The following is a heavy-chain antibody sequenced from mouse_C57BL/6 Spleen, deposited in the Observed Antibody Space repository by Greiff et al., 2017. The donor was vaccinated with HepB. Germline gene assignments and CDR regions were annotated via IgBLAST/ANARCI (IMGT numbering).Heavy chain of an antibody. J-gene: IGHJ2*01. CDR1: GYTFTSYW. V-gene: IGHV1-7*01. D-gene: IGHD1-1*01. CDR3: ARSRYYGSSNFDY. Sequence: VQLQQSGAELAKPGASVKLSCKASGYTFTSYWMHWVKQRPGQGLEWIGYINPSSGYTKYNQKFKDKAKLTADKSSSTAYMQLSSLTYEDSAVYYCARSRYYGSSNFDYWGQGTTLTVSS. CDR2: INPSSGYT.